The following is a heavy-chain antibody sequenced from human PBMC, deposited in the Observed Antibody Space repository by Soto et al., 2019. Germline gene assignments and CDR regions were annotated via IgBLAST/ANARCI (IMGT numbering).Heavy chain of an antibody. Sequence: QGQLQQSGPGLVTPSQPLSLTCAISGDSVSSDITSWNWIRQSPSRGLEWLGRTYYRSKWFHDYAVSVKSRITINPDTSKNQLSLELNSMTPEDTAVYYCARGNALDVWGQGTVVTVSS. CDR3: ARGNALDV. V-gene: IGHV6-1*01. D-gene: IGHD3-10*01. J-gene: IGHJ3*01. CDR1: GDSVSSDITS. CDR2: TYYRSKWFH.